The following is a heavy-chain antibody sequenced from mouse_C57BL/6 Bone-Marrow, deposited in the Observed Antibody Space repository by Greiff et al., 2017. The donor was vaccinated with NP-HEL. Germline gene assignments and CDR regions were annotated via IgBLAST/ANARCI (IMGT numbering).Heavy chain of an antibody. V-gene: IGHV14-3*01. J-gene: IGHJ4*01. CDR1: GFNIKNTY. CDR2: IDPANGNT. CDR3: DRNRRYLHYYDMDY. Sequence: EVQLQQSVAELVRPGASVKLSCTASGFNIKNTYMHWVKQRPEQGLEWIGRIDPANGNTKYAPKFHGKATITADKSTNTAKMKLSSLTSEDTAVYYSDRNRRYLHYYDMDYWGQGTSVTVSS. D-gene: IGHD2-14*01.